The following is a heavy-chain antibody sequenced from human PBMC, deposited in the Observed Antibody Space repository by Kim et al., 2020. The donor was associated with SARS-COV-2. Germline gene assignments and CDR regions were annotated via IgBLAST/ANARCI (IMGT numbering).Heavy chain of an antibody. D-gene: IGHD3-16*02. V-gene: IGHV4-39*02. J-gene: IGHJ4*02. CDR3: ARASHGAPYDFVWGSYRYYFDY. CDR1: GGSVNNGSYY. Sequence: SETLSLTCTVSGGSVNNGSYYWGWIRQPPGKGLEWIGTIYFTESTFYNPSLITRVTMSVDTSKNHFSLRLTSVTAADTAVYYCARASHGAPYDFVWGSYRYYFDYFGQGTLVTVSS. CDR2: IYFTEST.